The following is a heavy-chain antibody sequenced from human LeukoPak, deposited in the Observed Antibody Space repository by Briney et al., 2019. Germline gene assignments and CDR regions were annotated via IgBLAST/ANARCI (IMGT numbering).Heavy chain of an antibody. D-gene: IGHD3-9*01. CDR1: RFTFSTYS. J-gene: IGHJ6*03. CDR3: ARQYYDILTGYYYYYYYYMDV. V-gene: IGHV3-21*04. CDR2: ISSRSTYI. Sequence: KTGGSLRLSCAASRFTFSTYSMNWVRQAPGKGLEWVSSISSRSTYIYYADSVKGRFTISRDNAKNSLYLQMNSLRAEDTALYYCARQYYDILTGYYYYYYYYMDVWGKGTTVTVSS.